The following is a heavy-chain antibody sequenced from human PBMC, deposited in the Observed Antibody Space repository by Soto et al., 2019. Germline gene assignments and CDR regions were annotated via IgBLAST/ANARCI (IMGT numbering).Heavy chain of an antibody. J-gene: IGHJ4*02. D-gene: IGHD6-19*01. CDR1: GFTFDDYA. CDR2: ISWDSGSI. CDR3: AKASIAVAGCCDY. Sequence: EVQLVESGGGLVQPGRSLRLSCAASGFTFDDYAMHWVRQAPGKGLEWVAGISWDSGSIGYADSVKGRFTISRDNAKNSLYLEMNSLRAEDTGLYFCAKASIAVAGCCDYWGQGTLVTVSS. V-gene: IGHV3-9*01.